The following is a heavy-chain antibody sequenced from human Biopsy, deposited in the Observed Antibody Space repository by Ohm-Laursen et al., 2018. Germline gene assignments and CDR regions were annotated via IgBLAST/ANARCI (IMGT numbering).Heavy chain of an antibody. J-gene: IGHJ4*02. D-gene: IGHD2-2*01. Sequence: SGTLSLTCTVSEGSVSSFYWSWVRQPPGRGLEWIGYIYYTGSTNYNPSVKSRVTISVDTSKNQFSLKLNSVTAADTAVYYCARMPHFDYWGQGILVTVSS. CDR2: IYYTGST. CDR3: ARMPHFDY. V-gene: IGHV4-59*02. CDR1: EGSVSSFY.